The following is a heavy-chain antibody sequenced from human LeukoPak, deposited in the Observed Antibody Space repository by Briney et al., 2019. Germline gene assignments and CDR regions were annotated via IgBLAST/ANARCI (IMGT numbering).Heavy chain of an antibody. CDR2: INPNSGGT. CDR3: AKMEYSGSYLDY. D-gene: IGHD1-26*01. CDR1: GYTFTGYY. V-gene: IGHV1-2*02. Sequence: ASVKVSCKASGYTFTGYYMHWVRQAPGQGLEWMGWINPNSGGTNYAQKFQGRVTMTTDTSTSTAYMELRSLRSDDTAVYYCAKMEYSGSYLDYWGQGTLVTVSS. J-gene: IGHJ4*02.